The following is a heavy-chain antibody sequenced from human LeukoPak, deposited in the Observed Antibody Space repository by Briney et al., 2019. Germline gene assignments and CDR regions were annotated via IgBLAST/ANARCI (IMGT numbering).Heavy chain of an antibody. J-gene: IGHJ4*02. CDR1: GFTFSSYG. Sequence: GRSLRLSCAASGFTFSSYGMHWVRQAPGKGLEWVSVIYSGGSTYYADSVKGRFTISRDNSKNTLYLQMNSLRAEDTAVYYCAREGRAYCGGDCYPLDYWGQGTLVTVSS. V-gene: IGHV3-53*01. CDR3: AREGRAYCGGDCYPLDY. CDR2: IYSGGST. D-gene: IGHD2-21*02.